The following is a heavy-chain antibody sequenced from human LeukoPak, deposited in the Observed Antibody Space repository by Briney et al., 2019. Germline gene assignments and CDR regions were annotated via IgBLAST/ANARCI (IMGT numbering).Heavy chain of an antibody. CDR1: GFTFNTYG. D-gene: IGHD3-10*01. Sequence: PGGSLRLSCVASGFTFNTYGINWVRQAPGKGLEWISYISRDSKTIHYADSVKGRFTVSRDNAKTSLFLQMDSLGAEDTAVYYCAREYYGSGWRSYFSYYMDLWGTGTTVVVSS. V-gene: IGHV3-48*01. CDR3: AREYYGSGWRSYFSYYMDL. J-gene: IGHJ6*03. CDR2: ISRDSKTI.